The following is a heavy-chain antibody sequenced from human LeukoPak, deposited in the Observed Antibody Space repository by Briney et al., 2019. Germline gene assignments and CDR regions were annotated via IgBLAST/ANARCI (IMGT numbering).Heavy chain of an antibody. D-gene: IGHD2-2*01. CDR2: IKQDGSAK. CDR3: ARWRGSTSERSDY. CDR1: GFTFSDYW. Sequence: GGSLRLSCTASGFTFSDYWMTWVRQAPGKGLGWVANIKQDGSAKYYVDSVKGRFTISRDNAKNSLYLQMDSLRVEDTATYYCARWRGSTSERSDYWGQGTLVTVSS. V-gene: IGHV3-7*01. J-gene: IGHJ4*02.